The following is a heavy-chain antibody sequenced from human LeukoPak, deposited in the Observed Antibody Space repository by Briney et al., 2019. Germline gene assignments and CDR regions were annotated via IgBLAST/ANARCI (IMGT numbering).Heavy chain of an antibody. V-gene: IGHV1-18*01. CDR1: GYTFTSYG. CDR3: ARERVRDCSGGSCYDWYFDL. Sequence: ASVKVSCKASGYTFTSYGISWVRQAPGQGLEWMGWISAYNGNTNYAQKLQGRVTMTRDTSTSTVYMELSSLRSDDTAVYYCARERVRDCSGGSCYDWYFDLWGRGTLVTVSS. D-gene: IGHD2-15*01. CDR2: ISAYNGNT. J-gene: IGHJ2*01.